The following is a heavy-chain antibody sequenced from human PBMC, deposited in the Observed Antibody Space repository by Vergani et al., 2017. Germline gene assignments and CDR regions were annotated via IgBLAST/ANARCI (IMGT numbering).Heavy chain of an antibody. CDR3: ARDRWSSSWYYFDY. V-gene: IGHV4-39*07. CDR2: IYYSGST. Sequence: QLQLQESGPGLVKPSETLSLTCTVSGGSISSSSYYWGWIRQPPGKGLEWIGSIYYSGSTYYNPSLKSRVTISVDTSKNQFSLKLSSVTAADTAVYYCARDRWSSSWYYFDYWGQGTLVTVSS. J-gene: IGHJ4*02. CDR1: GGSISSSSYY. D-gene: IGHD6-13*01.